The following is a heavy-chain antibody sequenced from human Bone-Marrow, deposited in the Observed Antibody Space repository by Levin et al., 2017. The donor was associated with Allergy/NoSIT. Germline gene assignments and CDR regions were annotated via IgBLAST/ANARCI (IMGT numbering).Heavy chain of an antibody. D-gene: IGHD6-6*01. Sequence: NPGGSLRLSCAASVFNFSDSYMSWIRQAPGKGLEWIALISKTGSYISYADSVKGRFTISRDNAKDSLFLQMNSLRADDTAVYYCAREEYSVLPGAFDIWGRGTFVTVSS. V-gene: IGHV3-11*01. CDR2: ISKTGSYI. CDR1: VFNFSDSY. CDR3: AREEYSVLPGAFDI. J-gene: IGHJ3*02.